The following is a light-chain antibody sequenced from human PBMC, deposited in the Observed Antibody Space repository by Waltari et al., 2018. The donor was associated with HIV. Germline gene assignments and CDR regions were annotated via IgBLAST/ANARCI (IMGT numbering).Light chain of an antibody. CDR2: EDN. J-gene: IGLJ3*02. Sequence: NFMLTQPHSVSESPGKTVTIYCTGSSSSISSNYVQRYQQRPGSAPTTVIYEDNQRPSGVPDRFSGSIDSSSNSASLTISGLKTEYEADYYCQSYDSSNLWVFGGGTKLTVL. CDR1: SSSISSNY. V-gene: IGLV6-57*02. CDR3: QSYDSSNLWV.